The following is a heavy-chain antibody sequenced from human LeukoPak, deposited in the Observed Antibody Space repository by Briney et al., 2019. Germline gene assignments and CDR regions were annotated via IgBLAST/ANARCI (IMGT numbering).Heavy chain of an antibody. CDR1: GFTFSSFA. D-gene: IGHD3-10*01. CDR2: ISGTFIT. J-gene: IGHJ2*01. Sequence: GGSLRLSCAASGFTFSSFAMSWVRQAPGKGLEWVSTISGTFITYHAESVKGRFTISRDNSKNTLHLQMNSLGADDTALYYCVHAGSGDFDLWSRGTLVTVST. V-gene: IGHV3-23*01. CDR3: VHAGSGDFDL.